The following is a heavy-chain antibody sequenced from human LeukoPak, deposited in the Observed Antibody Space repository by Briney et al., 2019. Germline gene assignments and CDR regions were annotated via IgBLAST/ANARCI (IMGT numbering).Heavy chain of an antibody. CDR3: AREGSGWSHAFDI. CDR2: IYYSGST. D-gene: IGHD6-19*01. CDR1: GGSLSSYY. V-gene: IGHV4-59*01. J-gene: IGHJ3*02. Sequence: SETLSLTCTVSGGSLSSYYWSWIRQPPGKGLEWIGYIYYSGSTNYNPSLKSRVTISVDTSKNQFSLKLSSVTAADTAVYYCAREGSGWSHAFDIWGQGTMVTVSS.